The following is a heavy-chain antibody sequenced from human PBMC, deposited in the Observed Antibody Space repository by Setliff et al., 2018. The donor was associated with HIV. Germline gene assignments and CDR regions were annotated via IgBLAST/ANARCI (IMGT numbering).Heavy chain of an antibody. CDR3: ARDPVPKRGHSYREPDFDP. CDR1: GYTFTGYY. CDR2: INTGNGNT. J-gene: IGHJ5*02. Sequence: ASVKVSCKASGYTFTGYYVYWVRQAPGQRLEWMGWINTGNGNTKYSQKFQDRVTITRDTSANTGYLEVTGLRFEDTAVYYCARDPVPKRGHSYREPDFDPWGQGTLVTVSS. D-gene: IGHD3-16*02. V-gene: IGHV1-3*04.